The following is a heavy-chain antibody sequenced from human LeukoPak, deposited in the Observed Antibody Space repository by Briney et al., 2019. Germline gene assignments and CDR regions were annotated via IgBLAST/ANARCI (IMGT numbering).Heavy chain of an antibody. J-gene: IGHJ6*03. CDR2: IRYDGSIK. D-gene: IGHD5-12*01. V-gene: IGHV3-30*02. CDR1: GFTFSSYG. CDR3: AKDNVKVTTIRRVPHYMDV. Sequence: GGSLRLSCAASGFTFSSYGMHWVRQVPGKGLEWVAFIRYDGSIKYYADSVKGRFTISRDNSKNTLYLQMNSLRAEDTAVHYCAKDNVKVTTIRRVPHYMDVWGKGTTVTISS.